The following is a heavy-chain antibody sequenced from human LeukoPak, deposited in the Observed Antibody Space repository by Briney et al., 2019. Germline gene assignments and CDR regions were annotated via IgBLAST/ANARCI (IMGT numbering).Heavy chain of an antibody. D-gene: IGHD2-15*01. V-gene: IGHV3-30*18. Sequence: PGGSLRLSCAASGFTFSSYGMHWVRQAPGKGLEWVAVISYDGSNKYYADSVKGRFTISRDNSKNTLYLQMNSLRAEDTAVYYCAKDRRGYCSGGSCYDPRLNYWGQGTLATVSS. CDR3: AKDRRGYCSGGSCYDPRLNY. CDR1: GFTFSSYG. J-gene: IGHJ4*02. CDR2: ISYDGSNK.